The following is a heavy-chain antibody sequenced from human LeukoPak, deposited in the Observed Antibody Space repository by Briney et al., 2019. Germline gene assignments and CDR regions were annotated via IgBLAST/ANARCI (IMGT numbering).Heavy chain of an antibody. Sequence: GASVKVSCKASGYTFTAYNIHWVRQAPGQGLEWMGWINPNSGGTNYAQKFQGRVTMTRDTSISTAYMELSRLRSDDTAVYYCARSPSYWYFDLWGRGTLVTVSS. CDR2: INPNSGGT. V-gene: IGHV1-2*02. CDR1: GYTFTAYN. CDR3: ARSPSYWYFDL. J-gene: IGHJ2*01.